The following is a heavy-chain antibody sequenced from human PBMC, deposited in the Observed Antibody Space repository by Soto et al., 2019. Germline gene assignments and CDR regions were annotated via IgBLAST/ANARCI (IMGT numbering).Heavy chain of an antibody. Sequence: QVQLVQSGAEVKKPGSSVKVSCKASGGTFSSYTISWVRQAPGQGLEWMGRIIPILGIANYAQKFQGRVTITADKSTSTAYMELSSLRSEDTAVYYCAKKGNTAGYYFDDWGQGTLVTVSS. J-gene: IGHJ4*02. CDR2: IIPILGIA. CDR1: GGTFSSYT. D-gene: IGHD5-18*01. CDR3: AKKGNTAGYYFDD. V-gene: IGHV1-69*02.